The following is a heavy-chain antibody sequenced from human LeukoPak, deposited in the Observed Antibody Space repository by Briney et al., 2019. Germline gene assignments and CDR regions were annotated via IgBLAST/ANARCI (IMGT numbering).Heavy chain of an antibody. J-gene: IGHJ6*02. CDR1: GGSISSYY. CDR3: ARSDGYYYAMDV. Sequence: SETLSLTCNISGGSISSYYWNWIRQPPGKGLEWIAYIYSTASTNYNPSLRSRGTISVDTSKNQISLKLRSVTAADTAVYYCARSDGYYYAMDVWGQGTSVTVSS. D-gene: IGHD5-24*01. CDR2: IYSTAST. V-gene: IGHV4-59*01.